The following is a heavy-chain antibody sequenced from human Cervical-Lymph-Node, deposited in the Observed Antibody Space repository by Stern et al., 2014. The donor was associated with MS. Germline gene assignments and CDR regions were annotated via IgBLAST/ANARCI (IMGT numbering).Heavy chain of an antibody. CDR3: ALKWELLPSSGFDP. CDR1: GGTFSSYA. V-gene: IGHV1-69*01. J-gene: IGHJ5*02. D-gene: IGHD1-26*01. Sequence: VQLGEPRAEVKKPGSSVKVSCKASGGTFSSYAISWVRQAPGHGLAWLGGIIPIFGKENSAQKVQGTATVIAAESTPPAYRELSSLRSEDTAVYYCALKWELLPSSGFDPWGQGTLVTVSS. CDR2: IIPIFGKE.